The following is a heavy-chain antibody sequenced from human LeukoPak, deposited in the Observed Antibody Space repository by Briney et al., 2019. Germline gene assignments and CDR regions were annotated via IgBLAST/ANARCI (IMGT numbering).Heavy chain of an antibody. D-gene: IGHD3-3*01. V-gene: IGHV3-21*01. Sequence: GGSLRLSCAASGFTFSSYSMNWFRQAPGKGLEWVSSISSSSSYIYYADSVKGRFTISRDNAKNSLYLQMNSLRAEDTAVYYCASMGYDFWSGYLPLGYWGQGTLVTVSS. CDR2: ISSSSSYI. J-gene: IGHJ4*02. CDR1: GFTFSSYS. CDR3: ASMGYDFWSGYLPLGY.